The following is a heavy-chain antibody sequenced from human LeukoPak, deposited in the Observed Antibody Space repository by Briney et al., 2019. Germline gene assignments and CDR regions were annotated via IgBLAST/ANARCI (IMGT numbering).Heavy chain of an antibody. V-gene: IGHV3-30*18. CDR2: ISYDGSNK. J-gene: IGHJ4*02. D-gene: IGHD3-22*01. CDR3: VKDSTHFRVWDSYDAAGLNY. CDR1: GFTFSSYG. Sequence: GGSLRLSCAASGFTFSSYGVHWVRQAPGKGLEWVAVISYDGSNKYYADSVKGRFTISRDNSKNTLYLQMNSLRAEDTAVYYCVKDSTHFRVWDSYDAAGLNYWGQGTLVTVSS.